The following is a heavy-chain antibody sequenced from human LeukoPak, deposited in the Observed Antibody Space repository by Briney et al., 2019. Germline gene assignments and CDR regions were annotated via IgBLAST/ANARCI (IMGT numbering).Heavy chain of an antibody. V-gene: IGHV1-2*02. CDR2: INPNSGGT. CDR3: ARGRLLRWSQAGDPYYFDY. D-gene: IGHD4-23*01. CDR1: GYTFTGYY. Sequence: GASVKVSCKASGYTFTGYYMHWVRQAPGQGLEWMGWINPNSGGTNYAQKFQGRVTMTRDTSISTAYMELSRLRSDDTAVYYCARGRLLRWSQAGDPYYFDYWGQGTLVTVSS. J-gene: IGHJ4*02.